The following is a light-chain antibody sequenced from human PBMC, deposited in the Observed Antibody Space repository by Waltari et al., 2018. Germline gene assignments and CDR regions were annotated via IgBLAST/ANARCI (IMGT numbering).Light chain of an antibody. CDR1: SFRRYY. Sequence: SSEVTQDPHVSVALGQTVTITCRGDSFRRYYASWYRQRPEQAPVLVLYGQERPSGIPDRFSGSTSGDTAYLTITGAQAGDEVDYYCLSRDTPSTRVFGGGTRLTV. CDR3: LSRDTPSTRV. V-gene: IGLV3-19*01. J-gene: IGLJ3*02. CDR2: GQE.